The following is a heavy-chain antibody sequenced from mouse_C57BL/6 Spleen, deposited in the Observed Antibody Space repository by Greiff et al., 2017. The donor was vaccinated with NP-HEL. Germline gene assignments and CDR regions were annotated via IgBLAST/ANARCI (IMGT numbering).Heavy chain of an antibody. Sequence: VQLQQPGAELVKPGASVKMSCKASGYTFTSYWITWVKQRPGRGLEWIGDIYPGSGSTNYNEKFKSKATLTVDTSSSTAYMQLSSLTSEDSAVYYCARERAGTTYFDYWGQGTTLTVSS. D-gene: IGHD3-3*01. CDR2: IYPGSGST. CDR1: GYTFTSYW. V-gene: IGHV1-55*01. CDR3: ARERAGTTYFDY. J-gene: IGHJ2*01.